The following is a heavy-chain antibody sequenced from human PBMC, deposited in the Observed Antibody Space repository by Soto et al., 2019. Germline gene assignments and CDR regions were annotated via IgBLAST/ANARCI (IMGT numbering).Heavy chain of an antibody. CDR1: GYAFTSYD. J-gene: IGHJ6*03. CDR2: MNPNTGNT. D-gene: IGHD2-15*01. V-gene: IGHV1-8*01. Sequence: QVQLVQSGAEVKKPGASMRVSCKASGYAFTSYDLNWVRQATGQGLEWMGWMNPNTGNTGYAQRFQGRVTMTRDTATNTAYMELTSLGFEDTAIYYCARTKIFCRGGGTSCLLPYQYMDVWGTGITVTVSS. CDR3: ARTKIFCRGGGTSCLLPYQYMDV.